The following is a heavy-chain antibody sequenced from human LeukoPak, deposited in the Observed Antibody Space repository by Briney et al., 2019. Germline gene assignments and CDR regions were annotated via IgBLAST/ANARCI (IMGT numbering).Heavy chain of an antibody. CDR2: IYSINSYI. CDR3: ARMITFGVVCVYAFDI. D-gene: IGHD3-16*01. V-gene: IGHV3-21*01. Sequence: VGSLRLSPAPSGFTLTSYSTNWVRPAPQTGLEWVSSIYSINSYIYYADSVKGRFTISIDNAKNSLYLQMNCLRAEDTAVYYCARMITFGVVCVYAFDIWGRGTMVSVCS. CDR1: GFTLTSYS. J-gene: IGHJ3*02.